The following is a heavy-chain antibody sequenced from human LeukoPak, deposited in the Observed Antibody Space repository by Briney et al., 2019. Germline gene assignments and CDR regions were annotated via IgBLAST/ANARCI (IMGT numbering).Heavy chain of an antibody. CDR3: ARDLFKANYYYDSGRWGHYYYMDV. J-gene: IGHJ6*03. V-gene: IGHV4-61*02. Sequence: SETLSLTCTVSGGSISSGSYYWSWIRQPAGKGLEWIGRIYTSGSTNYNPSLKSRVTISVDTSKNQFSLKLSSVTAADTAVYYCARDLFKANYYYDSGRWGHYYYMDVWGRGTTVTVSS. D-gene: IGHD3-10*01. CDR1: GGSISSGSYY. CDR2: IYTSGST.